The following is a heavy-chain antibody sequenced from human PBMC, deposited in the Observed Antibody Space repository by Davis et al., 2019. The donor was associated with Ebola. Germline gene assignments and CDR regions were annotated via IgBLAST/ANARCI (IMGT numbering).Heavy chain of an antibody. CDR3: ARASMLHPGPAVAGIYYYYGMDV. J-gene: IGHJ6*02. CDR1: GGSISSYY. Sequence: PSETLSLTCTVSGGSISSYYWSWIRQPPGKGLEWIGYIYYSGSTNYNPSLKSRVTISVDTSKNQFSLKLSSVTAADTAVYYCARASMLHPGPAVAGIYYYYGMDVWGQGTTVTVSS. V-gene: IGHV4-59*12. D-gene: IGHD6-19*01. CDR2: IYYSGST.